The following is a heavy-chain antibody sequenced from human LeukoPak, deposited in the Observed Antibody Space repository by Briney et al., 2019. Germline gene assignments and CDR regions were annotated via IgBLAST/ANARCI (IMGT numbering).Heavy chain of an antibody. CDR1: GYTFAGYY. CDR2: INPNSGGT. V-gene: IGHV1-2*02. J-gene: IGHJ4*02. Sequence: GASVKVSCKASGYTFAGYYMHWVRQAPGQGLEWMGWINPNSGGTNYAQKFQGRVTMTRDTSISTAYMELSRLRSDDTAVYYCARDYVYGGNSPFEYWGQGTLVTVSS. D-gene: IGHD4-23*01. CDR3: ARDYVYGGNSPFEY.